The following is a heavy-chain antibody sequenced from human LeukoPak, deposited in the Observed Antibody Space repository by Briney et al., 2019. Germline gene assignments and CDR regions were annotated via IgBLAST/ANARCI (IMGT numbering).Heavy chain of an antibody. CDR2: ISSSSSYI. V-gene: IGHV3-21*01. J-gene: IGHJ4*02. CDR1: GFTFSSYS. Sequence: PRGSLRLSCAASGFTFSSYSMNWVRQAPGKGLEWVSSISSSSSYIYYADSVKGRFTISGDNAKNSLYLQMNSLRAEDTAVYYCARDQRISVAGTAYWGQGTLVTVSS. D-gene: IGHD6-19*01. CDR3: ARDQRISVAGTAY.